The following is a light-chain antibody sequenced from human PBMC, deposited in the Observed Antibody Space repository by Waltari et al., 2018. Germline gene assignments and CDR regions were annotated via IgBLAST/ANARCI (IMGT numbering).Light chain of an antibody. CDR3: GTWDSSLSGAV. CDR2: EDS. J-gene: IGLJ7*01. Sequence: QSVLTQPPSVSAAPGQRVNIHGSGGSSNNGNNYVSWYRQFQGTAPKLLIYEDSELPSGIPGRFSGSKSDTSATLDITGLQAGDEADYYCGTWDSSLSGAVFGGGTHLTVL. CDR1: SSNNGNNY. V-gene: IGLV1-51*02.